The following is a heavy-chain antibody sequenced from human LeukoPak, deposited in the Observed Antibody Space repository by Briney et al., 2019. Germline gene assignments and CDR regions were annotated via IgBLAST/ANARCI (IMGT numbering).Heavy chain of an antibody. D-gene: IGHD4-17*01. Sequence: PGGSLRLSCAAFGFPFSASAMSWVRQAPGKGLEWVSGISWNSNNIDYADSVKGRFTISRDNAKNSLYLQMNSLRADDTALYYCAKVAGDRNYFDYWGQGTLVTVSS. CDR2: ISWNSNNI. CDR3: AKVAGDRNYFDY. V-gene: IGHV3-9*01. J-gene: IGHJ4*02. CDR1: GFPFSASA.